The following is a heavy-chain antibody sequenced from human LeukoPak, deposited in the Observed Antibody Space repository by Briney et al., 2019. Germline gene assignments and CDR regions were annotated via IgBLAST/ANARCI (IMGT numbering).Heavy chain of an antibody. CDR1: GFTFSSYW. V-gene: IGHV3-7*01. Sequence: QPGGSLRLSRVASGFTFSSYWMSWFRQAPGKGLEWVANIKLDGSERYYVGSVKGRFTISRDDAKNSLYLQMDSLRADDTAVYYCGRISSSYYFFDHWGQGTLVTVSS. CDR2: IKLDGSER. CDR3: GRISSSYYFFDH. J-gene: IGHJ4*02. D-gene: IGHD6-13*01.